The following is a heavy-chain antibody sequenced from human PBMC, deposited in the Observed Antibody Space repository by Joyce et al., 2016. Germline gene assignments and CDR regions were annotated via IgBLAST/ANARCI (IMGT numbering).Heavy chain of an antibody. J-gene: IGHJ4*02. CDR2: SSTGGSST. CDR1: GFSFSSFA. V-gene: IGHV3-23*01. Sequence: EVQLWESGGGLVQPGGSLRLSCAASGFSFSSFAMSWVRQAPGKGLEWVSGSSTGGSSTKYADSVKGRFTISRDNSNNTLYLQMKSLSPEDTAVYYCAKGITIFGVISQPFDSWGQGTLVTVSS. D-gene: IGHD3-3*01. CDR3: AKGITIFGVISQPFDS.